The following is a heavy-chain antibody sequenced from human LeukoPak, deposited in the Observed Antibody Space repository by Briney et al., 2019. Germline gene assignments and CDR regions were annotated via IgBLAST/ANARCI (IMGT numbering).Heavy chain of an antibody. V-gene: IGHV4-39*07. J-gene: IGHJ4*02. CDR3: ARDTFYYDLAFDY. CDR1: GGSISSSSYY. CDR2: IYYSGST. Sequence: PSETLSLTCTVSGGSISSSSYYWGWIRQPPGKGLEWIGSIYYSGSTYYNPSLKSRVTISVDTSKNQFSLKLSSVTAADTAVYYCARDTFYYDLAFDYWGQGTLVTVSS. D-gene: IGHD3-22*01.